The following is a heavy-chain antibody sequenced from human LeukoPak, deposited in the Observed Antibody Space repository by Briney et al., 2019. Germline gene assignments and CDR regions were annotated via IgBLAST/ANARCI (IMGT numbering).Heavy chain of an antibody. J-gene: IGHJ4*02. Sequence: SVKVSCKASGGTFSSYAISWVRQAPGQGLEWMGGIIPIFGTANYAQRFQGRVTITADESTSTAYMELSSLRSEDTAVYYCAREGGRPGYSSSWYDYWGQGTLVTVSS. V-gene: IGHV1-69*01. CDR2: IIPIFGTA. D-gene: IGHD6-13*01. CDR3: AREGGRPGYSSSWYDY. CDR1: GGTFSSYA.